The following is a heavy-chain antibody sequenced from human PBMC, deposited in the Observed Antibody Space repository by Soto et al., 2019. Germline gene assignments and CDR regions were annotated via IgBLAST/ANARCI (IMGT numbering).Heavy chain of an antibody. CDR1: SGSVSDKYW. CDR2: IYHSGKT. CDR3: ARGGISYASGRDNWFDP. V-gene: IGHV4-4*02. D-gene: IGHD2-2*01. Sequence: QVQLQESGPGLVKPSGTLSLTCAVSSGSVSDKYWWSWVRQTPGKGLQWIGEIYHSGKTNYNPSLMGRVTMSVDKSKNQFSLTITSVTAADTAIYYCARGGISYASGRDNWFDPWGQGTLVTVSS. J-gene: IGHJ5*02.